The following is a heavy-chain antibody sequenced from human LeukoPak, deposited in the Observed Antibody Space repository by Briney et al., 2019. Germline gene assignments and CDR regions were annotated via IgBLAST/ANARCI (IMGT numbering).Heavy chain of an antibody. V-gene: IGHV3-23*01. J-gene: IGHJ6*03. Sequence: PGGSLRLSCEASGFTFGSFAMSWVRQAPGKGLEWVSGISGSGYYTHYADSVKGRFTISRDNSKNTLYIELNNLRAEDTALYFCAKDGSWGDYQFYFYMDVWGKGTTVTVSS. CDR3: AKDGSWGDYQFYFYMDV. D-gene: IGHD3-16*01. CDR1: GFTFGSFA. CDR2: ISGSGYYT.